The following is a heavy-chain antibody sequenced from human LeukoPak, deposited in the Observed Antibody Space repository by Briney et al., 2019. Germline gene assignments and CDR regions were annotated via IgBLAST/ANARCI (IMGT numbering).Heavy chain of an antibody. V-gene: IGHV3-33*06. CDR3: AKWFGEPFFDY. CDR1: GFTFSSYG. J-gene: IGHJ4*02. CDR2: IWYDGSNK. D-gene: IGHD3-10*01. Sequence: PGGSLRLSCAASGFTFSSYGMHWVRQAPGKGLEWVAVIWYDGSNKYYADSVKGRFAISRDNSKNTLYLQMNSLRAEDTALHYCAKWFGEPFFDYWGQGTLVTVSS.